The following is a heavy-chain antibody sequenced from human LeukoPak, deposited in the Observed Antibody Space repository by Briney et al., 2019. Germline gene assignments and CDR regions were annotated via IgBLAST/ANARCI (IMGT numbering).Heavy chain of an antibody. J-gene: IGHJ5*02. V-gene: IGHV3-74*01. CDR1: GFTFNSYW. CDR3: VSDLCGGDDQ. CDR2: IDEDVETI. Sequence: GGSLRLSCAASGFTFNSYWMRWVRQAPGKRLVWVSRIDEDVETIDYADSMKGRFTISRDNAKDTLYLQMSSLRDEDTAVYYCVSDLCGGDDQWGRGTLVTVSS. D-gene: IGHD3-3*01.